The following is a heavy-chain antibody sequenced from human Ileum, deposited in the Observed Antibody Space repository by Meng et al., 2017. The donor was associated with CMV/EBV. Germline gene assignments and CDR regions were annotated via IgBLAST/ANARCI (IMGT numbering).Heavy chain of an antibody. V-gene: IGHV4-34*01. D-gene: IGHD6-19*01. CDR1: GGSFSGYY. Sequence: SETLSLTCAVYGGSFSGYYWSWIRQPPGKGLEWIGEINHSGSTNYNPSLKSRVTISVDTSKNQFSLKLSSVAAADTAVYYCARGRYSSGGGFGYWGQGTRVTVSS. CDR3: ARGRYSSGGGFGY. CDR2: INHSGST. J-gene: IGHJ4*02.